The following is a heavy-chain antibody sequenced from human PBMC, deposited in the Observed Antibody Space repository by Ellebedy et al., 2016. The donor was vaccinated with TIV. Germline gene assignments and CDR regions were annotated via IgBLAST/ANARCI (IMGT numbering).Heavy chain of an antibody. J-gene: IGHJ4*02. CDR1: GGSVSSNHW. V-gene: IGHV4-4*02. CDR2: IFYSGST. D-gene: IGHD3-22*01. CDR3: GRYYDSSGGSFFDY. Sequence: MPSETLSLTCAVSGGSVSSNHWWSWVRQPPGKGLEWSGEIFYSGSTNYNPSLKSRVTISVDKSKNQFSLKLTSVTAADTAVYYCGRYYDSSGGSFFDYWGQGTLVTVSS.